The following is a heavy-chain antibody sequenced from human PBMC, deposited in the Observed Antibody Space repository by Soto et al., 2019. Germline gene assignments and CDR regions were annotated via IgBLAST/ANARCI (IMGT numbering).Heavy chain of an antibody. CDR2: IYYSGST. D-gene: IGHD3-16*02. Sequence: PSETLSLTCTVSGGSVSSGSYYWSWIRQPPGKGLEWIGYIYYSGSTNYNPSLKSRVTISVDTSKNQFSLKLSYVTAADTAVYYCASLPRLDDYVWGSYRPGDYWGQGTLVTVSS. V-gene: IGHV4-61*01. CDR3: ASLPRLDDYVWGSYRPGDY. CDR1: GGSVSSGSYY. J-gene: IGHJ4*02.